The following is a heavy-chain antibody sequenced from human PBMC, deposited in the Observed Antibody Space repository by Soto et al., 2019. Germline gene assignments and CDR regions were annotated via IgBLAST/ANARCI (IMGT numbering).Heavy chain of an antibody. CDR3: VAVGTRWLQSPFDY. CDR1: GYTFTSYD. Sequence: ASVKVSCKASGYTFTSYDINWVRQATGQGLEWMGWMNPNSGNTGYAQKFQGRVTMTRNTSISTAYMELSSLRSEDTAVYYCVAVGTRWLQSPFDYWGQGTLVTVSS. V-gene: IGHV1-8*01. J-gene: IGHJ4*02. D-gene: IGHD1-1*01. CDR2: MNPNSGNT.